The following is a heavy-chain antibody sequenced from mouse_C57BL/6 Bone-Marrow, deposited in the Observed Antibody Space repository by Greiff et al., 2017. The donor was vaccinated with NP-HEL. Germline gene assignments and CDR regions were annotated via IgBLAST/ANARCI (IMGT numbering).Heavy chain of an antibody. V-gene: IGHV5-17*01. CDR3: ARKGGSSLHWYLDV. D-gene: IGHD1-1*01. Sequence: DVKLVESGGGLVKPGGSLKLSCAASGFTFSDYGMHWVRQAPEKGLEWVAYISSGSSTIYYADTVKGRFTITRDNAKNTLFLQMTSLRSEDTAMYYYARKGGSSLHWYLDVWGTGTTVTVSS. J-gene: IGHJ1*03. CDR2: ISSGSSTI. CDR1: GFTFSDYG.